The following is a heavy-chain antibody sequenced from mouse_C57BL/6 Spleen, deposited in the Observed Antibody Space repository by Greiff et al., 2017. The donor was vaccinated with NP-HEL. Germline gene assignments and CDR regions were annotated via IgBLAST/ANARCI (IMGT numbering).Heavy chain of an antibody. D-gene: IGHD2-13*01. CDR1: GYAFSSYW. CDR3: ARSKADYYFDY. J-gene: IGHJ2*01. V-gene: IGHV1-80*01. CDR2: IYPGEGDT. Sequence: VQLQQSGAELVKPGASVKISCKASGYAFSSYWMNWVKQRPGKGLEWIGQIYPGEGDTNYNGKFKGKATLTADKSSSTAYMQLSSLTSEDSAVYFCARSKADYYFDYWGQGTTLTVSS.